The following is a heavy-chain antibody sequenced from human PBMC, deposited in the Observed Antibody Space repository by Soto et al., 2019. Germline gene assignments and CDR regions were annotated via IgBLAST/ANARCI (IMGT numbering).Heavy chain of an antibody. CDR3: RGEGPAAVGVGMDV. J-gene: IGHJ6*02. CDR2: ISYDGSNK. Sequence: QVQLVESGGGVVQPGRSLRLSCAASGFTFSSYAMHWVRQAPGKGLEWVAVISYDGSNKYYADSVKGRFTISRDNSKNTLYLQMNSLRAEDTAVYYCRGEGPAAVGVGMDVWGQGTTVTVSS. CDR1: GFTFSSYA. D-gene: IGHD2-2*01. V-gene: IGHV3-30-3*01.